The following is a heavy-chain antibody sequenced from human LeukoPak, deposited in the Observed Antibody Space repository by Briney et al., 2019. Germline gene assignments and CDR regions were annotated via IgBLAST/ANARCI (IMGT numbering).Heavy chain of an antibody. CDR1: GYTFSHHS. CDR2: INAANDNT. D-gene: IGHD6-19*01. J-gene: IGHJ5*02. V-gene: IGHV1-3*01. Sequence: ASVKVSCKASGYTFSHHSIHWVRQAPGQRLEWMGWINAANDNTEYLQKLQGRVNISRDTSASTAYMELSSLRSEDTAVYYCAREVDSGWYGFGPWGQGTLVTVSS. CDR3: AREVDSGWYGFGP.